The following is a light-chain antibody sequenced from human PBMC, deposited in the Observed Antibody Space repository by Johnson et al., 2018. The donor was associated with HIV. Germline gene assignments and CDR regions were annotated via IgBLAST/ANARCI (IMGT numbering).Light chain of an antibody. V-gene: IGLV1-51*01. Sequence: QSVLTQPPSVSAAPGQTVTISCSGSSSNVGSSFVSWYRQVPGTAPKLLIYDNNKRPSGIPGRFSGSKSGPSATLGITGLQTGDEADYYCGTWDSSLSAGQVFGTGTKVTVL. CDR3: GTWDSSLSAGQV. CDR2: DNN. CDR1: SSNVGSSF. J-gene: IGLJ1*01.